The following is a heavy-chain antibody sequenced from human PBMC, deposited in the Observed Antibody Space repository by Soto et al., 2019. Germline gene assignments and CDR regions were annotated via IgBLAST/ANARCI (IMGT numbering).Heavy chain of an antibody. CDR2: ISSSSSTI. D-gene: IGHD6-19*01. Sequence: EVQLVESGGGLVQPGGSLRLSCAASGFTFSSYSMNWVRQAPGKGLEWVSYISSSSSTIYYADSVKGRFTISRDNAKNSRYLQMNSLRDEDTAVYYCARDQWYSSGWYAYWGQGPLVSVST. V-gene: IGHV3-48*02. J-gene: IGHJ4*02. CDR3: ARDQWYSSGWYAY. CDR1: GFTFSSYS.